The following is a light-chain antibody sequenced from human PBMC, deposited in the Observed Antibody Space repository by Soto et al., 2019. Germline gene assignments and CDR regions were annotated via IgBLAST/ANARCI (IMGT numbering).Light chain of an antibody. J-gene: IGKJ1*01. V-gene: IGKV3-20*01. CDR1: QSVFGTY. CDR2: GAS. Sequence: EVVLTQSPATLSLSPGERATLSCRASQSVFGTYLAWYQQKPGQAPRLLIYGASRRATGIPDRFSGSGSGTDFTLTISRLEPEDFAVYYCQQYHNSPPTFGQGTKVDIK. CDR3: QQYHNSPPT.